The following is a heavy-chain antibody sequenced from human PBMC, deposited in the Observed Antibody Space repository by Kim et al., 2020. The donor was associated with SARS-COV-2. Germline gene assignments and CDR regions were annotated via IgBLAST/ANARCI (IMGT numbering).Heavy chain of an antibody. V-gene: IGHV1-2*02. Sequence: YAQKFQGRVTMSRDMSITTAYMEVTSLTSDDTAVYFCARAQRSATGYYPDFWGQGTLVTVSS. J-gene: IGHJ4*02. CDR3: ARAQRSATGYYPDF. D-gene: IGHD3-9*01.